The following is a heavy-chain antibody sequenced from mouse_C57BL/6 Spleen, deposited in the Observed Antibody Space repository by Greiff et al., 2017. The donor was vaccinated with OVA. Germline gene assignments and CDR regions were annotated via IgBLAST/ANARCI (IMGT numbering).Heavy chain of an antibody. V-gene: IGHV1-50*01. Sequence: QVQLQQPGAELVKPGASVKLSCKASGYTFTSYWMQWVKQRPGQGLEWIGEIDPSDSYTNYNQKFKGKATLTVDTSSSTAYMQLSSLTSEDSAVYYYARVTTVEVAMDHWGQGTSVTVSS. CDR3: ARVTTVEVAMDH. D-gene: IGHD1-1*01. CDR1: GYTFTSYW. CDR2: IDPSDSYT. J-gene: IGHJ4*01.